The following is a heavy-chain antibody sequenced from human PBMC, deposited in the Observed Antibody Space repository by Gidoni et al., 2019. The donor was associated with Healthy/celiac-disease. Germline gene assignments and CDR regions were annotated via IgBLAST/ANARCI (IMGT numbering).Heavy chain of an antibody. CDR1: GGTFSSYA. J-gene: IGHJ5*02. CDR2: ISPIFGTA. CDR3: ARSKDRYCSGGSCYSGDWFDP. V-gene: IGHV1-69*01. D-gene: IGHD2-15*01. Sequence: QVQLVQSGAEVQKPGSSVTVSCKASGGTFSSYAISWVRQAPGQGLEWMGGISPIFGTANYAQKFQGRVTITADESTSTAYMELSSLRSEDTAVYYCARSKDRYCSGGSCYSGDWFDPWGQGTLVTVSS.